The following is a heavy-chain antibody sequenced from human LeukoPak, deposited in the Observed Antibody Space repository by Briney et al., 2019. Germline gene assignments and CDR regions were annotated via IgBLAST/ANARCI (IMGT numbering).Heavy chain of an antibody. CDR2: IKQDGSEK. CDR1: GFIFSNYW. V-gene: IGHV3-7*01. J-gene: IGHJ4*02. CDR3: ARDAAPGPFDY. D-gene: IGHD6-13*01. Sequence: GGSLRLSCAASGFIFSNYWMSWVRQAPGKGLEWVANIKQDGSEKYYVDSVKGRFTISRDNAKHSLYLQVNSLRVEDTAVYYCARDAAPGPFDYWGQGTLVTVSS.